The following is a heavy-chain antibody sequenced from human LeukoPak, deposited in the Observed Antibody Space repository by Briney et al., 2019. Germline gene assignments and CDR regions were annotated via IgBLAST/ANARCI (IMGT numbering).Heavy chain of an antibody. CDR2: IIPIFGTA. CDR1: GGTFSSYA. V-gene: IGHV1-69*05. J-gene: IGHJ6*03. Sequence: SVKVSCKASGGTFSSYAISWVRQAPGQGLEWMGGIIPIFGTANYAQKFQGRVTITTDESTSTAYMELSSLRSEDTAVYYCARVLSRLAPDYYYMDVRGKGTTVTVSS. CDR3: ARVLSRLAPDYYYMDV. D-gene: IGHD3-9*01.